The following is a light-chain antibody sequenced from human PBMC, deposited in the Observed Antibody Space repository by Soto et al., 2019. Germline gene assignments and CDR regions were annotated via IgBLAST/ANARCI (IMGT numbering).Light chain of an antibody. J-gene: IGLJ2*01. CDR3: SSYTSSSTLV. V-gene: IGLV2-14*01. CDR1: SSDVGGYNY. CDR2: EVS. Sequence: QSALTQPASVSGSPGQSITLSCTGSSSDVGGYNYVSWYQQHPGKAPKLMIYEVSNRPSGISNRFSGSKSGNTASLTLSGLQAEEEADYYCSSYTSSSTLVFGGGTKLTVL.